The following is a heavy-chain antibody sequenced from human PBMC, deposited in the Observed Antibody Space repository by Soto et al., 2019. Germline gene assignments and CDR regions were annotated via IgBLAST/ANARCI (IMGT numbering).Heavy chain of an antibody. CDR1: GFSLSTSGVG. Sequence: QITLKESGPTLVKPTQTLTLTCTFSGFSLSTSGVGVGWIRQPPGKALEGLVLIYWDDDKRYSPTLRSRLTISKDTSKNQVVLIMTNVDPEVTDTYFCAHRRIGVSQWNYGDFDYWGQGILVTVSS. J-gene: IGHJ4*02. V-gene: IGHV2-5*02. D-gene: IGHD3-3*01. CDR3: AHRRIGVSQWNYGDFDY. CDR2: IYWDDDK.